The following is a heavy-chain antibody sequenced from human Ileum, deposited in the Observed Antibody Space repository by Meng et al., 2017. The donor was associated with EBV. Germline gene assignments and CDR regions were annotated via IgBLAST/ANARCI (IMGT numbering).Heavy chain of an antibody. CDR3: ARSWDMGPDQNWGFDH. CDR1: ENTLRIHI. D-gene: IGHD2-15*01. CDR2: ITTANGNT. V-gene: IGHV1-3*04. Sequence: QFVQAGAEVKGPGALVKVSCTASENTLRIHIFHWVRQAPGQRLEWLGWITTANGNTKYSQTFQGRVTISRDTSANTVFMELNRLTSADTAVYFCARSWDMGPDQNWGFDHWGQGTLVTVSS. J-gene: IGHJ4*02.